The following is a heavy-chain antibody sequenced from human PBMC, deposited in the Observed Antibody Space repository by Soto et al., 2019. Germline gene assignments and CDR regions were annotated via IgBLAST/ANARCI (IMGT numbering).Heavy chain of an antibody. CDR3: ARLRVVVGTSGWFAP. V-gene: IGHV4-59*08. Sequence: QVQLQESGPGLVKSSETLSLTCTVSGGSISSNYWSWIRQPPGKGLERIGYIYNSGSTNYNPSLNGRVHISVDTSKNHFSMKLGSVTAADTAVYYCARLRVVVGTSGWFAPWGQGTLVTVSS. CDR1: GGSISSNY. D-gene: IGHD2-15*01. J-gene: IGHJ5*02. CDR2: IYNSGST.